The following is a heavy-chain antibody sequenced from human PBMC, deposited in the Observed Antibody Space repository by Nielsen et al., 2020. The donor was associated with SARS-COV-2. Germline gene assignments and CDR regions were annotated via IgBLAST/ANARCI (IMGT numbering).Heavy chain of an antibody. D-gene: IGHD3-10*01. CDR3: ARDQMVRGVTTTSYMDV. CDR2: ISSSSSYT. CDR1: GFTFSDYY. V-gene: IGHV3-11*06. Sequence: GESLKISCAASGFTFSDYYMSWIRQAPGKGLEWVSYISSSSSYTNYADSVKGRFTISRDNAKNSLYLQMNSLRAEDTAVYYCARDQMVRGVTTTSYMDVWGKGTTVTVSS. J-gene: IGHJ6*03.